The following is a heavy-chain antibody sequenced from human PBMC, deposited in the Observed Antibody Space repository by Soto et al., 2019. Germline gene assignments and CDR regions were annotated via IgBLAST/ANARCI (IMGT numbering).Heavy chain of an antibody. D-gene: IGHD3-22*01. CDR3: AGAVISTSGYSVY. CDR2: INPSGGST. Sequence: SVKVSCKASGYSFTSYYMHLVRQAPGQGLEWMGIINPSGGSTSYAQKFQGRVTMTRDTSASTVYMELSRLSSEATPGYYWAGAVISTSGYSVYWGQGAMVTVSS. CDR1: GYSFTSYY. V-gene: IGHV1-46*01. J-gene: IGHJ4*02.